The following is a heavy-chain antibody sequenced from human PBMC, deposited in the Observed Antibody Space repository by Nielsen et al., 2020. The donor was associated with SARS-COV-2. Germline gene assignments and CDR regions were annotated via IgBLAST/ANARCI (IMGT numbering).Heavy chain of an antibody. Sequence: GGSLRLSCAASGFTFSSQAMTWVRQAPGKGLEWVSAISGSSAAIYYADSVQGRFTISRDNSKNTLYLQMNSLRAEDTAIYYCAKDYFLEWSFGDQHDFWGPGTLVTVPS. CDR1: GFTFSSQA. CDR2: ISGSSAAI. CDR3: AKDYFLEWSFGDQHDF. D-gene: IGHD3-3*01. J-gene: IGHJ4*02. V-gene: IGHV3-23*01.